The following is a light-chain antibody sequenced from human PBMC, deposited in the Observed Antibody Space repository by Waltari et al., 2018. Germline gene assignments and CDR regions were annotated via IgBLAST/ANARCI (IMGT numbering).Light chain of an antibody. V-gene: IGKV1-9*01. Sequence: TQLTQSPSSLAASVGARVTISCRTSQVILGYLAWYQQKPGKAPKRLIYAASTLQRGVPSRFSGSGSGMDFNITISNLQPEDFATYYCQQLKSYPITFGGGTKVEIK. CDR2: AAS. CDR3: QQLKSYPIT. CDR1: QVILGY. J-gene: IGKJ4*01.